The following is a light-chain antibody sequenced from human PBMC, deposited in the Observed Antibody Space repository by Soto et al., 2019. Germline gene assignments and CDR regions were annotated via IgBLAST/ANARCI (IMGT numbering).Light chain of an antibody. CDR1: QSVSSSY. V-gene: IGKV3-20*01. J-gene: IGKJ1*01. CDR2: GAS. Sequence: EIVLTQSPGTLSLSPGDRATLSCRASQSVSSSYLAWYQQNPGQAPRLLIYGASSRATGIPDRFSGSGSGTDFTLTISRLEPEDFAVYYCQQYGSSPPWMFGQGTKVEIK. CDR3: QQYGSSPPWM.